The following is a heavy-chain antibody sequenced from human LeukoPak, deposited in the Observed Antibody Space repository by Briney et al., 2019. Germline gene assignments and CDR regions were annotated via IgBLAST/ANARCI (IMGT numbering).Heavy chain of an antibody. V-gene: IGHV1-69-2*01. D-gene: IGHD1-26*01. Sequence: ASVKVSCKVSGYTFTDYYMHWVQQAPGKGLERMGLVDPEDGETIYAEKFQGRVTITADTSTDTAYMELSSLRSEDTAVYYCATPPHDLGATGEDYWGQGTLVTVSS. CDR3: ATPPHDLGATGEDY. J-gene: IGHJ4*02. CDR1: GYTFTDYY. CDR2: VDPEDGET.